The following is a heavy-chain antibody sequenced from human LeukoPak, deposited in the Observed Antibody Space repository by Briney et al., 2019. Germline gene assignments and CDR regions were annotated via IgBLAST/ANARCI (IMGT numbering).Heavy chain of an antibody. CDR2: ITRSGNTI. CDR1: GFTFSDYY. CDR3: TRLSVTTTDY. V-gene: IGHV3-11*04. Sequence: GGSLRLSCAASGFTFSDYYMSWIRQAPGKGLEWISYITRSGNTIYYADSVKGRFTISSDNAKNSVYLQMNSLRAEDTAVYYCTRLSVTTTDYWGQGTLVTVSS. J-gene: IGHJ4*02. D-gene: IGHD4-17*01.